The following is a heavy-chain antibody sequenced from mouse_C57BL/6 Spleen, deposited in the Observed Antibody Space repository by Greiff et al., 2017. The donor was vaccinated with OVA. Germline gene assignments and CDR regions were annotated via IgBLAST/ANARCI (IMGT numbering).Heavy chain of an antibody. V-gene: IGHV1-74*01. D-gene: IGHD1-1*01. CDR1: GFTFTSYW. Sequence: VQLQQSGAELVKPGASVKVSCKASGFTFTSYWMHWVKQRPGQGLEWIGRIDPSDSDTDYAHKFKGKATLTADTSSSTAYLQLSSLTSEDAAVYYCSIYCGSATWCAYRGQGTLVTAAA. J-gene: IGHJ3*01. CDR3: SIYCGSATWCAY. CDR2: IDPSDSDT.